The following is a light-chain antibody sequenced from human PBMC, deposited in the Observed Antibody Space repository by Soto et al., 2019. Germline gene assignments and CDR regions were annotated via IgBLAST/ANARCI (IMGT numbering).Light chain of an antibody. V-gene: IGLV3-21*02. Sequence: SYELTQPPSVSVAPGQTARITCGGNNIGSKSVHWYQQKPGQAPVLVVYDDSDRPSGIPERFSGSRSGNTASLTISGLQSEDEGDYYCSAYTARSTLVFGGGTKLTVL. J-gene: IGLJ3*02. CDR1: NIGSKS. CDR3: SAYTARSTLV. CDR2: DDS.